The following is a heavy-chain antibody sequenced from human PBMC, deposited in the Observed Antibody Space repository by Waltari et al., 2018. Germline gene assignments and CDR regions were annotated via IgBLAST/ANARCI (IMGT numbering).Heavy chain of an antibody. CDR2: VWEYESRK. CDR1: GFTFSSYG. V-gene: IGHV3-33*01. Sequence: QVQLVESGGGVVQPGRSLRLSCAASGFTFSSYGMHWVRQAPGKGGEVVSFVWEYESRKYYADSLKGRFTISRDNSKNTLYLQMNSLRAEDTAVYYCARENNVGSSPADVWGQGTTVTVSS. CDR3: ARENNVGSSPADV. D-gene: IGHD1-20*01. J-gene: IGHJ6*02.